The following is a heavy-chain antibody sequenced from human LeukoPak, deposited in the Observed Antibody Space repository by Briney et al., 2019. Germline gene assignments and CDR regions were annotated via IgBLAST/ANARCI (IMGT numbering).Heavy chain of an antibody. CDR3: ASILRWLQLLYFDY. CDR2: IYYSGST. CDR1: GGSVSDYY. Sequence: SESLSLTCNVSGGSVSDYYWSWIRQPPGKGLEWIGYIYYSGSTYYNPSLKSRVTISVDTSKNQFSLKLSSVTAADTAVYYCASILRWLQLLYFDYWGQGTLVTVSS. V-gene: IGHV4-59*08. D-gene: IGHD5-24*01. J-gene: IGHJ4*02.